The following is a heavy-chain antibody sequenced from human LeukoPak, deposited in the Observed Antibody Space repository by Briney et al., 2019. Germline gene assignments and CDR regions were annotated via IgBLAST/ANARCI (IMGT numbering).Heavy chain of an antibody. CDR3: ARRALYGGVDI. J-gene: IGHJ3*02. CDR2: IYYSGSS. D-gene: IGHD4-23*01. Sequence: PSETLSLTCTVSGGSISSYHWSWIRQPPGKGLEWIGYIYYSGSSNYHPSLKSRVTISVDTSKNQFSLKLSSVTAADTAVYYCARRALYGGVDIWGQGTMVTVSS. V-gene: IGHV4-59*01. CDR1: GGSISSYH.